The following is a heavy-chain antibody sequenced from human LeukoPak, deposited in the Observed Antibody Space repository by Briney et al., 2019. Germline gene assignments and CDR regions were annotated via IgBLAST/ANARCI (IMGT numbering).Heavy chain of an antibody. V-gene: IGHV3-48*03. J-gene: IGHJ6*04. CDR1: GFTFSGYE. D-gene: IGHD3-10*02. CDR3: AELGITMIGGV. Sequence: GGSLRLSCAASGFTFSGYEMNWVRQAPGKGLEWVSYISSSDSTIYYADSVKGRFTISRDNAKNSLYLQMNSLRAEDTAVYYCAELGITMIGGVWGKGTTVTISS. CDR2: ISSSDSTI.